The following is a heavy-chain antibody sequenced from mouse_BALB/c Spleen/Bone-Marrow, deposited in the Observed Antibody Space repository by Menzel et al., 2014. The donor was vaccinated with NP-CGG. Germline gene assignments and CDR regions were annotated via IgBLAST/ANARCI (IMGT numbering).Heavy chain of an antibody. V-gene: IGHV14-3*02. CDR3: ARYRLGTYFDY. Sequence: EVKLQESGAELVKPGASVKLSCTASGFNIKDTYMHWVKQGPEQGLEWIGRIDPANGNTKYDPKFQGKATITADTSSNTAYLQLSSLTSEDTAVYYCARYRLGTYFDYWGQGTTLTVSS. CDR2: IDPANGNT. J-gene: IGHJ2*01. D-gene: IGHD1-2*01. CDR1: GFNIKDTY.